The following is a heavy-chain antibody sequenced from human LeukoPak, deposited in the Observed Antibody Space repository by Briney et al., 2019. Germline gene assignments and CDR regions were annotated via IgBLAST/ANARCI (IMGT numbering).Heavy chain of an antibody. CDR1: GYTFTSYD. J-gene: IGHJ4*02. CDR2: MNPNSGNT. Sequence: GASVKVSCKASGYTFTSYDINWVRQATGQGLEWMGWMNPNSGNTGYAQKFQGRVTMTRNTSISTAYMELSSLRSEDTAVYYCARVAAPSRGVRVYYDSSGYYHFDYWGQGTLVTVSS. D-gene: IGHD3-22*01. CDR3: ARVAAPSRGVRVYYDSSGYYHFDY. V-gene: IGHV1-8*01.